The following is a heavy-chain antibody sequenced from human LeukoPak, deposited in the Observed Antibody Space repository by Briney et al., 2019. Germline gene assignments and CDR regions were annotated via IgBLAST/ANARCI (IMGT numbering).Heavy chain of an antibody. V-gene: IGHV4-61*02. D-gene: IGHD6-13*01. CDR1: GGSISSGSYY. CDR3: ARVYRSSWSDKYAFDI. Sequence: SQTLSLTCTVSGGSISSGSYYWSWIRQPAGKGLEWIGRIYTSGSTNYNPSLKSRVTISVDTSKNQFSLKLSSVTAADTAVYYCARVYRSSWSDKYAFDIWGQGTMVTVSS. J-gene: IGHJ3*02. CDR2: IYTSGST.